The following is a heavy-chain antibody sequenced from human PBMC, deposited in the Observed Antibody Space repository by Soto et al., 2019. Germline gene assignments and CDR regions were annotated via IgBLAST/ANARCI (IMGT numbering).Heavy chain of an antibody. Sequence: ASVKVSCEASGGTYNTFAISWVRQAPGQGLEWMGGIIPVLGPAFYAQKFQGRVTITADKSTTTAYLELTSLRSEDTAVYYCARAAKRYFDYWGQGTLVTVSS. CDR2: IIPVLGPA. J-gene: IGHJ4*02. CDR1: GGTYNTFA. CDR3: ARAAKRYFDY. V-gene: IGHV1-69*10.